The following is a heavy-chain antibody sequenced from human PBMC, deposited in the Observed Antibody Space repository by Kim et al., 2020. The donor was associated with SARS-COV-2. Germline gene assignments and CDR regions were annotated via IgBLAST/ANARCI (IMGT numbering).Heavy chain of an antibody. D-gene: IGHD3-22*01. CDR3: SRADLRADRVDSFDC. CDR1: GFSVSDHY. V-gene: IGHV3-66*01. J-gene: IGHJ4*02. Sequence: GGSLRLSCAASGFSVSDHYMSWVRQAPGKGLEWVSVIYSGGATYYDDSVNGRFTISRENSKMTVLFQMKTLKAEDPPASSCSRADLRADRVDSFDCWGQG. CDR2: IYSGGAT.